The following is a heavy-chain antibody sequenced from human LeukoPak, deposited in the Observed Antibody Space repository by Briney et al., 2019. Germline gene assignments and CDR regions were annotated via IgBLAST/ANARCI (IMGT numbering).Heavy chain of an antibody. Sequence: GGSLRLSCAASGFTFSSYAMSWVRQAPGKGLEWVAAISGGGGSTYYATSVKGRFTISRDNSKNTLYLQMNSLSADDTAVFYCARHDRGSGSPYYFDYWGQGTLVTVSP. D-gene: IGHD3-10*01. CDR2: ISGGGGST. CDR1: GFTFSSYA. J-gene: IGHJ4*02. V-gene: IGHV3-23*01. CDR3: ARHDRGSGSPYYFDY.